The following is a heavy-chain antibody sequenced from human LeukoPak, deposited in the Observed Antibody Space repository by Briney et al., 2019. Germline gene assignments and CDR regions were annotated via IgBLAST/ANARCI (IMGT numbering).Heavy chain of an antibody. CDR3: ARDRRSSTSCYDR. CDR1: GFTFSSYG. CDR2: IWYDGSNK. Sequence: PGRSLRLSCAASGFTFSSYGMHWVRQAPGKGLEWVAVIWYDGSNKYYADSVKGRFTISRDNSKNTLYLQMNSLRAEDTAVYYCARDRRSSTSCYDRWGQGTLVTVSS. J-gene: IGHJ4*02. D-gene: IGHD2-2*01. V-gene: IGHV3-33*01.